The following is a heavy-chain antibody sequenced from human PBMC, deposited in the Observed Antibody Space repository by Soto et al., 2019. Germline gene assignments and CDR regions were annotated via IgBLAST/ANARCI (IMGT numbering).Heavy chain of an antibody. CDR1: GFTFSSYA. D-gene: IGHD3-3*01. CDR3: ARGYRRYDFWSGYLDY. J-gene: IGHJ4*02. Sequence: QVQLVESGGGVVQPGRSLRLSCAASGFTFSSYAMHWVRQAPGKGLEWVAVISYDGSNKYYADSVKGRFTISRDNSKNTLYLQMNSLRAEDTAVSYCARGYRRYDFWSGYLDYWGQGTLVTVSS. CDR2: ISYDGSNK. V-gene: IGHV3-30-3*01.